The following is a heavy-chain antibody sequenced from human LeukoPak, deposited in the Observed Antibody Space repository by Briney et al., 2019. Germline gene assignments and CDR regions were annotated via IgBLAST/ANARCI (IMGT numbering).Heavy chain of an antibody. D-gene: IGHD6-19*01. Sequence: GSLRLSCAASGFTFSSYAMHWVRQAPGKGLEWVAVISYDGSNKYYADSVKGRFTISRDNSKNTLYLQMNSLRAEDTAVYYCARDYSSGWPGYWGQGTLVTVSS. V-gene: IGHV3-30-3*01. CDR1: GFTFSSYA. J-gene: IGHJ4*02. CDR2: ISYDGSNK. CDR3: ARDYSSGWPGY.